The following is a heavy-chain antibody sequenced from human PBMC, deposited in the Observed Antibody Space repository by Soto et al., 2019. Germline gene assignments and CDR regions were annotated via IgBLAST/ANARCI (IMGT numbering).Heavy chain of an antibody. Sequence: ASVKVSCQASGYTFTNSAIHWVRQAPGQGLEWMGIINPSGGSTKYAQKFQGRVTLARDTSTNTVYMELSSLRSEDTAIYYCARGLAAGDYWGQGTLVTVS. D-gene: IGHD6-13*01. CDR2: INPSGGST. CDR3: ARGLAAGDY. V-gene: IGHV1-46*01. CDR1: GYTFTNSA. J-gene: IGHJ4*02.